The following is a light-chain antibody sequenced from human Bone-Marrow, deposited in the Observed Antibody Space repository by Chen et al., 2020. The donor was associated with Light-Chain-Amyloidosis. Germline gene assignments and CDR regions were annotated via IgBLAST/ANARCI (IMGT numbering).Light chain of an antibody. J-gene: IGKJ4*01. CDR3: QQYGTSPLT. V-gene: IGKV3-20*01. CDR1: QTISSNY. CDR2: GSS. Sequence: EIVLTQSPGTLSLSPGEGANLPCRASQTISSNYLTWYQQKFGQARRLLIYGSSSRATGIPDRFTGSGSGTDFTLTINRLEPEDFAMYYCQQYGTSPLTFGGGTKVEIK.